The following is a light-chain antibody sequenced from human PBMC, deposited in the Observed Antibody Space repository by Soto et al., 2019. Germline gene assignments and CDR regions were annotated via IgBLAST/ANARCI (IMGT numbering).Light chain of an antibody. CDR3: QQYGNSPYT. V-gene: IGKV3-20*01. CDR2: GTS. CDR1: QSVSSSY. J-gene: IGKJ2*01. Sequence: EIGLTQSPGTLSLSPGERATLSCRASQSVSSSYLVWYQQKPGQAPRLLIYGTSSRPTGIPARFSGSGSGTDFTLTISRLEPEDFAEYYCQQYGNSPYTFGQGTKLEIK.